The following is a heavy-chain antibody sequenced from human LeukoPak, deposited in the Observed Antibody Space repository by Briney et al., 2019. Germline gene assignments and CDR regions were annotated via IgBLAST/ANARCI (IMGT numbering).Heavy chain of an antibody. J-gene: IGHJ3*02. D-gene: IGHD1-26*01. Sequence: PSETLSLTGTVSGGSINYYYWMWIRQPPGKGLEWIGYIYYSGGTHYNPSLKSRVTMLVDTSKNQFSLKLTAVTAADTAVYYCARDPARGEGATGAFDIWGQGTMVTVSS. CDR1: GGSINYYY. CDR2: IYYSGGT. V-gene: IGHV4-59*01. CDR3: ARDPARGEGATGAFDI.